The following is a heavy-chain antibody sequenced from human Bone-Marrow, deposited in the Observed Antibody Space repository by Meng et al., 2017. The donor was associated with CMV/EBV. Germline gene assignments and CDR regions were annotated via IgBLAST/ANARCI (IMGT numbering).Heavy chain of an antibody. CDR2: IYWNDDR. D-gene: IGHD6-13*01. CDR1: GFHLSTNGVV. Sequence: FSGFHLSTNGVVVGWIRQPPGKALEWLALIYWNDDRRYSPSLKNRLTITKDTSKNQVVLTMTNMEPVDTDTYFCAHTPYSSSWLFDYWGQGTLVTVSS. V-gene: IGHV2-5*01. CDR3: AHTPYSSSWLFDY. J-gene: IGHJ4*02.